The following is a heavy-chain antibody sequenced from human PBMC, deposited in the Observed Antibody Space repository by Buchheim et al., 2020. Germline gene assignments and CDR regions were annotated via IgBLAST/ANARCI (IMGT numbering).Heavy chain of an antibody. J-gene: IGHJ4*02. Sequence: QVQLVESGGGLVKPGGSLRVSCAASGFIFTDYYMSWIRQAPGKGLEWVSYITTGGTPKYYADSVKGRFTVSRDNAKNSLYLQMNSLRADDTAVYYRAREGYYNILTGYPPFWGQGTL. CDR3: AREGYYNILTGYPPF. D-gene: IGHD3-9*01. CDR2: ITTGGTPK. CDR1: GFIFTDYY. V-gene: IGHV3-11*01.